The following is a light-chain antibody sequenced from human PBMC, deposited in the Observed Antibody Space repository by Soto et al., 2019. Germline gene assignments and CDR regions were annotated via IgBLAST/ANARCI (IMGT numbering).Light chain of an antibody. CDR2: EVS. V-gene: IGLV2-18*01. CDR1: STDFVSYNR. CDR3: SLYTSENAYV. Sequence: QSVRTHPPSVSGSPGQSVTISCTGTSTDFVSYNRVSWYQQPPGTAPKLMIYEVSKRPSGVPDRFSGSKSGNTASLTISGLQAADEADYYCSLYTSENAYVFGTGTKVTVL. J-gene: IGLJ1*01.